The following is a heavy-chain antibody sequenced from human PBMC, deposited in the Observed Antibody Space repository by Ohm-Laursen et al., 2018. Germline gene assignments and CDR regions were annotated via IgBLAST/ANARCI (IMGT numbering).Heavy chain of an antibody. V-gene: IGHV2-70*11. Sequence: PTQTLTLTCTFSGFSPSTSGMCVSWIRQPPGKALEWLARIDWDDDKYYRTSLKTRLTISKDTSKNQVVLIMTNMDPVDTATYYCARVDILTGYYYYWGQGTLVTVSS. CDR2: IDWDDDK. D-gene: IGHD3-9*01. CDR1: GFSPSTSGMC. J-gene: IGHJ4*02. CDR3: ARVDILTGYYYY.